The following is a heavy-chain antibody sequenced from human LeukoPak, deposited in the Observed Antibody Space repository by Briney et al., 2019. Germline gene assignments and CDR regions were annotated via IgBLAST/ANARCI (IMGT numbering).Heavy chain of an antibody. Sequence: GGSLRLSCAASGFTFGPYTMNWVRQAPGKGLEWVSAISGSGGSTYYADSVKGRFTISRDNSKNTLYLQMNSLRAEDTAVYYCAKAVNDYYGSGSYFTPDYWGQGTLVTVSS. J-gene: IGHJ4*02. CDR1: GFTFGPYT. CDR3: AKAVNDYYGSGSYFTPDY. D-gene: IGHD3-10*01. V-gene: IGHV3-23*01. CDR2: ISGSGGST.